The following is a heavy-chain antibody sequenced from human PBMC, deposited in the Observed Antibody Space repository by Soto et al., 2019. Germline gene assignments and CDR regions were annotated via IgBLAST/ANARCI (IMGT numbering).Heavy chain of an antibody. V-gene: IGHV1-46*01. Sequence: VKVSCKASGYTFTSYYRHWVRQAPGQGLEWMGIINPSGGSTSYAQKFQGRVTMTRDTSTSTVYMELSSLRSEDTAVYYCHIRYSSSSLTIDYWGQGTLVTVSS. CDR2: INPSGGST. J-gene: IGHJ4*02. D-gene: IGHD6-6*01. CDR1: GYTFTSYY. CDR3: HIRYSSSSLTIDY.